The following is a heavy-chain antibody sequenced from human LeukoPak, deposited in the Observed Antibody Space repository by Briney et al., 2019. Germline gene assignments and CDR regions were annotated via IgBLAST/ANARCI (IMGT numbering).Heavy chain of an antibody. CDR2: ISSSGSTI. CDR1: GFTFSSYE. V-gene: IGHV3-48*03. J-gene: IGHJ3*02. CDR3: AKSPGSWGDLDAFDI. D-gene: IGHD2-21*01. Sequence: GGSLRLSCAASGFTFSSYEMNWVRQAPGKGLEWVSYISSSGSTIYYADSVKGRFTISRDNSKNTLYLQMNSLRAEDTAVYYCAKSPGSWGDLDAFDIWGQGTMVTVSS.